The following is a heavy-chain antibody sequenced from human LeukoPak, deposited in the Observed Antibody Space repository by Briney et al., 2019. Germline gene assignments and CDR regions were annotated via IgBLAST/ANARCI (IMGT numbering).Heavy chain of an antibody. V-gene: IGHV4-34*01. CDR2: INHSGST. J-gene: IGHJ5*02. D-gene: IGHD6-13*01. CDR3: AIGALPVLYSSSWFGP. Sequence: SETLSLTCAVYGGSFSGYYWSWIRQPPGKGLEWIGEINHSGSTNYNPSLKTRVTISVDTSKNQFCLTLSSVTAAETAVYCCAIGALPVLYSSSWFGPWGQGTLVTVSS. CDR1: GGSFSGYY.